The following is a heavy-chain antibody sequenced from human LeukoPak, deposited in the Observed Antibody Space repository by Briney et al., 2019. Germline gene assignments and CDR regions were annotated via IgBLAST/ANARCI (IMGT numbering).Heavy chain of an antibody. CDR1: GYTFTDYY. CDR2: INPNSGGT. D-gene: IGHD2-2*01. CDR3: AREMPRRQDQLLQRNPFDP. Sequence: ASVKVSCKASGYTFTDYYMHWVRQAPGQGLEWMGRINPNSGGTNYAQKFQGRVTMTRDTSISTAYMELSRLRSDDAAVYYCAREMPRRQDQLLQRNPFDPWGQGTLVTVSS. V-gene: IGHV1-2*06. J-gene: IGHJ5*02.